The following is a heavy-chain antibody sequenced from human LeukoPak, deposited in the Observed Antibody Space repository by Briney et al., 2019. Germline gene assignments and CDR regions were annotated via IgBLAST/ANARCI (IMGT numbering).Heavy chain of an antibody. J-gene: IGHJ5*02. V-gene: IGHV4-4*09. CDR2: IYTSGIT. CDR1: SGSVSGHY. Sequence: PSETLSLTCTVSSGSVSGHYWSWIRQSPGRGLEWIGNIYTSGITKYNPSLNSRVTISIDTSKNRFSLKVTSMTAADTAIYYCARQAQDGTDNYFDPWGRGILVTVSS. CDR3: ARQAQDGTDNYFDP. D-gene: IGHD1-14*01.